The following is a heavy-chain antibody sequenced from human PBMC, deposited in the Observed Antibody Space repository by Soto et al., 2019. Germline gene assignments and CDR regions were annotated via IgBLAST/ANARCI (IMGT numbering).Heavy chain of an antibody. CDR3: ERVWDSYGRIDY. CDR1: GYTFTSYD. Sequence: QVQLVQSGAEVKKPGASVKVSCKASGYTFTSYDINWVRQATGQGLEWMGWMNPNSGNSGYAQKFQGRVTMTRNTSISTAHMELSSLRSEDTAVYYCERVWDSYGRIDYWGQGTLVTVSS. V-gene: IGHV1-8*01. D-gene: IGHD5-18*01. J-gene: IGHJ4*02. CDR2: MNPNSGNS.